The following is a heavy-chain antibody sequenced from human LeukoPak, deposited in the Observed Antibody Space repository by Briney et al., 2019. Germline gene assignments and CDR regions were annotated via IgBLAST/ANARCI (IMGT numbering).Heavy chain of an antibody. CDR3: AELGITMIGGV. CDR1: GFTFSNYG. V-gene: IGHV3-30*02. CDR2: IRSDGSNK. Sequence: PGGSLRLSCAASGFTFSNYGMHWVRQAPGKGLEWVSFIRSDGSNKYYADSVKGRFTISRDNAKNSLYLQMNSLRAEDTAVYYCAELGITMIGGVWGKGTTVTISS. J-gene: IGHJ6*04. D-gene: IGHD3-10*02.